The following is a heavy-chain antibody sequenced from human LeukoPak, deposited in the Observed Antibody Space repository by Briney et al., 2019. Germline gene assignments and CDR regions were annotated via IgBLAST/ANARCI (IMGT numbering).Heavy chain of an antibody. Sequence: SETLSLTCTVSGGSISSSSYYWGWIRQPPGKGLEWIGSIYYSGSTYYNPFLKSRVTISVDTSKNQFSLKLSSVTAADTAVYYCARRDLYDSSGGFDYWGQGTLVTVSS. CDR1: GGSISSSSYY. D-gene: IGHD3-22*01. CDR3: ARRDLYDSSGGFDY. CDR2: IYYSGST. V-gene: IGHV4-39*07. J-gene: IGHJ4*02.